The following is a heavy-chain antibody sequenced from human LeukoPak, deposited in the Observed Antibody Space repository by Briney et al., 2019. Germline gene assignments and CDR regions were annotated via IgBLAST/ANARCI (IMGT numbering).Heavy chain of an antibody. CDR1: GFIFSSYS. V-gene: IGHV3-21*01. J-gene: IGHJ4*02. CDR3: ARDGIAAADY. Sequence: GSLRLSCAASGFIFSSYSMNWVRQAPGKGLEWVSSISSSSSYIYYADSVKGRFTISRDNAKNSLYLQMNSLRAEDTAVYYCARDGIAAADYWGQGTLVTVSS. D-gene: IGHD6-13*01. CDR2: ISSSSSYI.